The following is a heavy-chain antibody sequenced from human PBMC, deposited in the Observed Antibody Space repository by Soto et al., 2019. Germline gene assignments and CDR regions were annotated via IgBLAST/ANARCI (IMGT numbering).Heavy chain of an antibody. CDR2: IYYSGST. Sequence: SETLSLTCTVSGGSISSYYWSWIRQPPGKGLEWIGYIYYSGSTNYNPSLKSRVTISVDTSKNQFSLKLSSVTAADTAVYYCVREAGDNWVDTWGQGTLVTVSS. J-gene: IGHJ5*02. CDR3: VREAGDNWVDT. V-gene: IGHV4-59*01. CDR1: GGSISSYY.